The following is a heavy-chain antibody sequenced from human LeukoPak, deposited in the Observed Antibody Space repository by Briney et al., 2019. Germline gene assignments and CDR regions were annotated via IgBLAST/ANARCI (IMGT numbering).Heavy chain of an antibody. D-gene: IGHD2-2*01. CDR3: ARVGHPADLHYYHMDV. V-gene: IGHV4-38-2*02. CDR2: MHHSGST. J-gene: IGHJ6*03. CDR1: GYSVRSGYY. Sequence: PSETLSLTCTVSGYSVRSGYYWGWIRQPPGKGLEWIGNMHHSGSTYYNPSLKSRVTISVDTSKNQFSLKLSSVTAADTAVYYCARVGHPADLHYYHMDVWGPGTTVTVSS.